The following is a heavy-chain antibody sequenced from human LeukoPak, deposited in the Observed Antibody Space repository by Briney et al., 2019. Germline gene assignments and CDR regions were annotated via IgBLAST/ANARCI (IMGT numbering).Heavy chain of an antibody. CDR2: ISSSSNTI. CDR3: ARDRDHSNNWYIFLDY. J-gene: IGHJ4*02. D-gene: IGHD6-13*01. V-gene: IGHV3-48*02. CDR1: GFTFNYFS. Sequence: GGSLRLSCAASGFTFNYFSANWVRQAPGKGLEWVSYISSSSNTIYYADSVKGRFTISRDNARNSLYLQMNSLRDEDTAVYYCARDRDHSNNWYIFLDYWGQGTLVTVSS.